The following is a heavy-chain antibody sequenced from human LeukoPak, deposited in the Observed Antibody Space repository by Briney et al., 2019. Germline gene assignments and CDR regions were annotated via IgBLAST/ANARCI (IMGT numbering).Heavy chain of an antibody. CDR2: IKQDGSEK. D-gene: IGHD4-17*01. CDR3: ARDYSDYGDYFDY. V-gene: IGHV3-7*03. CDR1: GFTFSSYW. Sequence: GGSLRLSCAAPGFTFSSYWMSWVRQAPGKGLEWVANIKQDGSEKYYVDSVKGRFTISRDNAKNSLYLQMNSLRAEDTAVYYCARDYSDYGDYFDYWGQGTLVTVSS. J-gene: IGHJ4*02.